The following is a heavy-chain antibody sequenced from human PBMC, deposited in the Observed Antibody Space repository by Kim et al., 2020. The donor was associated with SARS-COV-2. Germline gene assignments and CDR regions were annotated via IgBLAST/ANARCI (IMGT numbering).Heavy chain of an antibody. CDR2: ISWNSGTI. V-gene: IGHV3-9*01. Sequence: GGSLRLSCAASGFTFDDYAMHWVRQAPGKGLEWVSGISWNSGTIGYADSVKGRFTISRDNAKNSLYLQMNSLRAEGTALYYCAKDIYGDYVDYYYYCMDVWGQGTTVTVSS. CDR3: AKDIYGDYVDYYYYCMDV. J-gene: IGHJ6*02. D-gene: IGHD4-17*01. CDR1: GFTFDDYA.